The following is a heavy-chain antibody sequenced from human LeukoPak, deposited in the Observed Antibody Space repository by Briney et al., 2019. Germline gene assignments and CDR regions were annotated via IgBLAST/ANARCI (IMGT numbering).Heavy chain of an antibody. J-gene: IGHJ5*02. CDR1: GGSFSGYY. CDR2: INHSGST. D-gene: IGHD5-18*01. Sequence: SETLSLTCAVYGGSFSGYYWSWIRQPPGKWLEWIGEINHSGSTNYNPSLKSRVTISVDTSKNQFSLKLSSVTAADTAVYYCARGRGYRYGSYGPWGQGTLVTVSS. CDR3: ARGRGYRYGSYGP. V-gene: IGHV4-34*01.